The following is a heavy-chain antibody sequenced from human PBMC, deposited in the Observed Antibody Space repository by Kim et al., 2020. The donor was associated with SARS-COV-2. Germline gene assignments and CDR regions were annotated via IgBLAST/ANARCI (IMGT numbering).Heavy chain of an antibody. V-gene: IGHV3-15*01. CDR1: GFDFIPAW. Sequence: GGSLRLSCAASGFDFIPAWLTWVRQAPGKGLEWVGLIKPNSVGATTDYAAPVKGRFIMSRDDSKRTIYLQMNSLKIEDTALYFCSGSGFNWFGAWGQGPLVTVST. CDR3: SGSGFNWFGA. D-gene: IGHD3-3*01. J-gene: IGHJ5*02. CDR2: IKPNSVGATT.